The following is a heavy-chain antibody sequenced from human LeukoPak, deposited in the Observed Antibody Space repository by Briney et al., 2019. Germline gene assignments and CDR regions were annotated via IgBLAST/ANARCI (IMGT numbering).Heavy chain of an antibody. CDR1: GFTFSSTW. CDR2: INSDGSNP. V-gene: IGHV3-74*01. D-gene: IGHD3-10*01. Sequence: GGSLRLSCAASGFTFSSTWMHWVRLVPGKGLVWVSRINSDGSNPIYADSMKGRFTISRDNAKNTLYLQMSSLRAEDTAVYYCARDWYYAVDYWGQGTLVTVSS. CDR3: ARDWYYAVDY. J-gene: IGHJ4*02.